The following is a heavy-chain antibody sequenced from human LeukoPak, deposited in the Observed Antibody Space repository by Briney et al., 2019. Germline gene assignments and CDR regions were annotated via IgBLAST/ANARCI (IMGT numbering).Heavy chain of an antibody. V-gene: IGHV4-38-2*02. D-gene: IGHD3-3*01. CDR1: GYSISSGYY. CDR2: IDHSGST. Sequence: SETLSLTCTVSGYSISSGYYWGWIRPPPGKGLQWIGSIDHSGSTHYKLSLKSRVTISVDTSKNQFSLRLSSVTAADTAVYYCARQSGTFTIDDEFDLWGQGTVVTVSS. J-gene: IGHJ3*01. CDR3: ARQSGTFTIDDEFDL.